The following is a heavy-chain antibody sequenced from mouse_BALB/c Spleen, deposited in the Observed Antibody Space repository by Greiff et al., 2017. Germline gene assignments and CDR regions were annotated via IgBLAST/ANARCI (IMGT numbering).Heavy chain of an antibody. J-gene: IGHJ4*01. D-gene: IGHD1-1*01. V-gene: IGHV1S127*01. CDR2: IDPSNSEP. Sequence: VQLQQSGPELVRPGASVKMSCKASGYTFTSYWMHWVKQRPGQGLEWIGMIDPSNSEPRLNQKFKDKATLNVDKSSNTAYMQLSSLTSEDSSVYYCARGGLYAGRAMDYWGQGTSVTVSS. CDR3: ARGGLYAGRAMDY. CDR1: GYTFTSYW.